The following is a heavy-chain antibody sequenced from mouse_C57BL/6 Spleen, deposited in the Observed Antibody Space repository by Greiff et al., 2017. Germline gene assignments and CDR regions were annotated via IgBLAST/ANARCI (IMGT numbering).Heavy chain of an antibody. J-gene: IGHJ4*01. CDR3: ARLELYYYAMDY. CDR2: INPNNGGT. CDR1: GYTFTDYN. Sequence: VQLKQSGPELVKPGASVKMSCKASGYTFTDYNMHWVKQSHGKSLEWIGYINPNNGGTSYNQKFKGKATLTVNKSSSTAYMALRSLTSEDSAVYYCARLELYYYAMDYWGQGTSVTVSS. V-gene: IGHV1-22*01.